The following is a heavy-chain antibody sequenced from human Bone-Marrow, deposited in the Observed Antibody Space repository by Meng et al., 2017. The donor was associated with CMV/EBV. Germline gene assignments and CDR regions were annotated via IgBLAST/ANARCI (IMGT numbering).Heavy chain of an antibody. V-gene: IGHV4-59*01. D-gene: IGHD2-2*02. CDR1: GGSISSYY. J-gene: IGHJ1*01. CDR3: ARTYCSSTSCYRGYFQH. Sequence: SETLSLTCTVSGGSISSYYWSWIRQPPGKGLEWIGYIYYSGSTNYNPSLKSRVTISVDTSKNQFSLKLSSVTAADTAVYYCARTYCSSTSCYRGYFQHWGQGTLVTVSS. CDR2: IYYSGST.